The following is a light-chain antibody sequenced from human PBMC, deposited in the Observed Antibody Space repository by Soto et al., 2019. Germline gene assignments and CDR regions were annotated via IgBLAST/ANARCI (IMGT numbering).Light chain of an antibody. CDR3: MQALQSPRT. J-gene: IGKJ1*01. V-gene: IGKV2-28*01. CDR2: LGS. Sequence: EIVMTQSPLSLSVTPGEPASISCRSSQSLLHTNGYNYLDWYLQKPGQSPQLLIYLGSNRSSGVPDRFSGSGSGTDLTLRISRVEAEDVGVYYCMQALQSPRTFGPGTKVEIK. CDR1: QSLLHTNGYNY.